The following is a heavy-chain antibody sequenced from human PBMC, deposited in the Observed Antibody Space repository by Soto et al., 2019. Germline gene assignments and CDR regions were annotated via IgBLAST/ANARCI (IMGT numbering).Heavy chain of an antibody. Sequence: GSLLPAGRASGFAFSTYPMHWVRQAPGKGLDWVAVISFDGSDTFYADSVKGRFTISRDNSKNTLFLQMNSLRAEDTAVYYCARVGVASASYSFYFDYWGRGILVTVYS. J-gene: IGHJ4*02. V-gene: IGHV3-30-3*01. CDR2: ISFDGSDT. CDR1: GFAFSTYP. CDR3: ARVGVASASYSFYFDY. D-gene: IGHD3-10*01.